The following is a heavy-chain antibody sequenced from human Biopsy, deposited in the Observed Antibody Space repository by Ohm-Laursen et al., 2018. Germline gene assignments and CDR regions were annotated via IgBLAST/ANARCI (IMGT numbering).Heavy chain of an antibody. CDR1: GFTVSNKY. V-gene: IGHV3-53*01. Sequence: SLRLSCAASGFTVSNKYMSWVRQAPGKGLEWVSVIYTGGTTHYADSVRDRFTISRDNSKNTLYLQMNSLRAEDTAVYYCARHHCTNGVCHGVYFDYWGQGTLVTVSS. CDR2: IYTGGTT. D-gene: IGHD2-8*01. J-gene: IGHJ4*02. CDR3: ARHHCTNGVCHGVYFDY.